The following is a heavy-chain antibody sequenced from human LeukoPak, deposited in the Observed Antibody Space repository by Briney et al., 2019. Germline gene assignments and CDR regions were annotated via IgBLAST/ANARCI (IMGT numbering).Heavy chain of an antibody. CDR1: GYTFTSYD. CDR3: ARGLLDFWSGYYTDYYYYYYMDV. CDR2: MNPNSGNT. Sequence: EASVKVSCKASGYTFTSYDINWVRQATGQGREWMGWMNPNSGNTGYAQKFQGRVPMPRTTSISTAYMELSSLRSEDTAVYYCARGLLDFWSGYYTDYYYYYYMDVWGKGTTVTVSS. J-gene: IGHJ6*03. V-gene: IGHV1-8*01. D-gene: IGHD3-3*01.